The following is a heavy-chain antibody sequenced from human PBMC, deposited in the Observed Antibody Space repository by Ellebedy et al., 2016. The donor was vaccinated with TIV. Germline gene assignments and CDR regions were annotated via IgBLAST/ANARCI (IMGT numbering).Heavy chain of an antibody. Sequence: GESLKISXVGSGFTFSSYWMSWVRQAPGKGLEWVANIKHDGGEKYYVDSVKGRFTISRDNPKNSVYLQMNSLRAEDTAVYYCVRAIAAAGSAWGQGTLVTVSS. D-gene: IGHD6-13*01. CDR1: GFTFSSYW. CDR2: IKHDGGEK. J-gene: IGHJ4*02. V-gene: IGHV3-7*01. CDR3: VRAIAAAGSA.